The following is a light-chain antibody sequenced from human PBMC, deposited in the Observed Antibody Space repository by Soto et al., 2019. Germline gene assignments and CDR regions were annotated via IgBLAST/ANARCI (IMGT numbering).Light chain of an antibody. CDR3: CSYAYLAVCHLV. CDR1: STDVGSYNI. J-gene: IGLJ2*01. V-gene: IGLV2-23*01. CDR2: EGT. Sequence: QSALTQPASVSGSPGQSITISCTAASTDVGSYNIVSWYQQHPGKAPKLIIYEGTNRPSGVSSRFSGSKSGTTASLTISTLHAEDEDDDYCCSYAYLAVCHLVFGGGTKLTVL.